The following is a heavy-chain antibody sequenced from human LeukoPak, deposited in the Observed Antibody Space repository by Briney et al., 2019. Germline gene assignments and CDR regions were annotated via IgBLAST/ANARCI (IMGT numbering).Heavy chain of an antibody. CDR2: ISGYKGNT. CDR1: GYTFTSYG. D-gene: IGHD3-22*01. V-gene: IGHV1-18*01. J-gene: IGHJ4*02. CDR3: ARLKGYDSSGYHDY. Sequence: ASVKVSCKASGYTFTSYGVSWVRQAPGQELEWMGWISGYKGNTNYAQNLQGRVTMTTDTSTSTAYMELRSLRSDDTAVYYCARLKGYDSSGYHDYWGQGTLVTVSS.